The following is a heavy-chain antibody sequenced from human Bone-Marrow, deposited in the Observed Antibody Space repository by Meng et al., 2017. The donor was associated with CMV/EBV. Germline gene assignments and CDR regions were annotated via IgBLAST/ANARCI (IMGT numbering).Heavy chain of an antibody. CDR2: IDWDDDK. D-gene: IGHD6-13*01. CDR1: GFSLSTSGMC. J-gene: IGHJ6*02. CDR3: ARQLVPLYYYGMDV. V-gene: IGHV2-70*20. Sequence: SGPTLVKPTQTLTLTCTFSGFSLSTSGMCVSWVRQPPGKALEWLALIDWDDDKYYSTSLETRLTISKDTSKNQVVLTMTNMDPVDTATYYCARQLVPLYYYGMDVWGQGTTVTVSS.